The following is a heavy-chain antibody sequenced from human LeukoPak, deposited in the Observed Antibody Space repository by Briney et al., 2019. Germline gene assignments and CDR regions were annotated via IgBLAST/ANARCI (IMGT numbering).Heavy chain of an antibody. Sequence: PGRSLRLSCTASGFTFGDYAVSWVRQAPGKGLEWVAVIWYDGSYTYYAESVKGRFTISRDNSRNTLYLQMSSLRAEDTAVYYCAKPTSGDGSFLIDYWGQGTLVIVSS. CDR2: IWYDGSYT. J-gene: IGHJ4*02. V-gene: IGHV3-33*03. CDR1: GFTFGDYA. CDR3: AKPTSGDGSFLIDY. D-gene: IGHD1-26*01.